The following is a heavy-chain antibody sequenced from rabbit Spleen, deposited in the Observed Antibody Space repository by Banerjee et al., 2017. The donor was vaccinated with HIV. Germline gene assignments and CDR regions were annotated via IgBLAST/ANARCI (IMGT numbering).Heavy chain of an antibody. J-gene: IGHJ6*01. V-gene: IGHV1S40*01. CDR2: VPGSSGFT. CDR1: GFSFSSSDY. CDR3: ARDTGSSFSSYGMDL. Sequence: QSLEESGGDLVKPGASLTLTCTASGFSFSSSDYMCWVRQAPGKGLEWISCVPGSSGFTYSATWAKGRFTCSKTSSTTVTLQMTSLTVADTATYFCARDTGSSFSSYGMDLWGPGTLVTVS. D-gene: IGHD8-1*01.